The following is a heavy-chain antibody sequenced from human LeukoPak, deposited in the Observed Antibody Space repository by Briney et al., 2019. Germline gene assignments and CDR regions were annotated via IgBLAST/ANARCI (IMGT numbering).Heavy chain of an antibody. CDR2: IIPIFGTA. CDR3: ARECDYYGSGSYCWFDP. J-gene: IGHJ5*02. V-gene: IGHV1-69*01. Sequence: SVKVSCKASGGTFSSYAISWVRQAPGQGLEWVGGIIPIFGTANYAQKFQGRVTITADESTSTAYMELSGLRSEDTAVYYCARECDYYGSGSYCWFDPWGQGTLVTVSS. D-gene: IGHD3-10*01. CDR1: GGTFSSYA.